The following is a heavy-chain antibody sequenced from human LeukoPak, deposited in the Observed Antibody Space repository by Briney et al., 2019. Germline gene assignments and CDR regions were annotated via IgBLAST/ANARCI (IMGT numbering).Heavy chain of an antibody. CDR2: IRFDGSNK. V-gene: IGHV3-30*02. CDR1: GFTFSSYG. Sequence: PGGSLRLSCAASGFTFSSYGMHWVRQAPGKGLEWMAFIRFDGSNKYYADSVKGRFTISRDNSKNTLYLQMNSLRAEDTAVYYCAKDAVMVRGVIKGYYYYYMDVWGKGTTVTISS. D-gene: IGHD3-10*01. CDR3: AKDAVMVRGVIKGYYYYYMDV. J-gene: IGHJ6*03.